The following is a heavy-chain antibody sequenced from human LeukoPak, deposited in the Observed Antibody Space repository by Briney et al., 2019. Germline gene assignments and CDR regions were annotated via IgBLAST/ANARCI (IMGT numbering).Heavy chain of an antibody. V-gene: IGHV3-7*01. CDR2: IKQDGSEK. CDR1: GFTFSSYW. J-gene: IGHJ4*02. Sequence: GGSLRLSCAASGFTFSSYWMSWVRQAPGKGLEWVANIKQDGSEKYYVDSVKGRFTISRDNAKNSLYLQMNSQRAEDTAVYYCARDGGVDIVVVPADYWGQGTLVTVSS. CDR3: ARDGGVDIVVVPADY. D-gene: IGHD2-2*01.